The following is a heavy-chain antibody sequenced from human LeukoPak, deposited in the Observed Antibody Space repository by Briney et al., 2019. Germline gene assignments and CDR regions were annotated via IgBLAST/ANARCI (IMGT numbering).Heavy chain of an antibody. D-gene: IGHD2-15*01. V-gene: IGHV3-23*01. CDR1: GFTFSTFA. Sequence: PGGSLRLSCAASGFTFSTFATNWVRQAPGKGLEWVSAISNSGDTTYYADSVRGRFTVSRDNSKNTLYLQMISLRAEDTAVYYCAKGGGWLYYFDYWGQGTLVTVSS. CDR3: AKGGGWLYYFDY. J-gene: IGHJ4*02. CDR2: ISNSGDTT.